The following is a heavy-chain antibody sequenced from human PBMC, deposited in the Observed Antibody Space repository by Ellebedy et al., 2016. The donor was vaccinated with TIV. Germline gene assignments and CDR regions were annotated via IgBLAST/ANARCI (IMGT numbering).Heavy chain of an antibody. CDR3: ARHYGDYGKDH. J-gene: IGHJ4*02. Sequence: GGSLRLXCAASGFSLSNSFMSWIRQAPGKGLEWVSTLTADGRSTYFADSVKGRFTISRDNSKNTLYLQMNSLRAEDTAVYYCARHYGDYGKDHWGQGTLVTVSS. D-gene: IGHD4-17*01. CDR1: GFSLSNSF. CDR2: LTADGRST. V-gene: IGHV3-23*01.